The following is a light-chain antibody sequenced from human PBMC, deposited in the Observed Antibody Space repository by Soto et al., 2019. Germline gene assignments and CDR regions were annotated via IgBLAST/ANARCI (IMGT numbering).Light chain of an antibody. Sequence: QSVLTQPPSASGSPGQSVTISCTGTKNDIGVYDFVSWYQHHPGKAPRLIIYEVVQRPSGVPDRFSGSKSGTSASLAISGLQSEDEADYYCAAWDDSLDGSVFGTGTKLTVL. CDR2: EVV. CDR3: AAWDDSLDGSV. V-gene: IGLV2-8*01. CDR1: KNDIGVYDF. J-gene: IGLJ1*01.